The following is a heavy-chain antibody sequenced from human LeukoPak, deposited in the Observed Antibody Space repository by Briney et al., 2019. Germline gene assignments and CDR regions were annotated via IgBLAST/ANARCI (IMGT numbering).Heavy chain of an antibody. CDR2: ISGSGGST. CDR1: GFTFSSYA. V-gene: IGHV3-23*01. CDR3: AKGDEKYYYDSSVLDY. Sequence: GGSLRLSCAASGFTFSSYAMSWVRQAPGKGLEWVSAISGSGGSTYYADSVKGRFTISRDNSKNTLYLQMNSLRAEDTAVYYCAKGDEKYYYDSSVLDYWGQGTLVTVSS. J-gene: IGHJ4*02. D-gene: IGHD3-22*01.